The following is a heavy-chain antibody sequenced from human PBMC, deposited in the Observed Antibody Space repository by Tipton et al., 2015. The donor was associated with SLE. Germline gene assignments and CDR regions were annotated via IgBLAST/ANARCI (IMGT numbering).Heavy chain of an antibody. Sequence: TLSLTCSVSGGSINVYYWSWVRQPPGKGLEWIGYIYYTGSTFYNPSLNSRLTISVDTSKNQFSLKLSSVTAADTAVYYCARGLRGVMTGDWFDPWGQGTLVTVSS. V-gene: IGHV4-59*12. D-gene: IGHD3-16*01. J-gene: IGHJ5*02. CDR1: GGSINVYY. CDR3: ARGLRGVMTGDWFDP. CDR2: IYYTGST.